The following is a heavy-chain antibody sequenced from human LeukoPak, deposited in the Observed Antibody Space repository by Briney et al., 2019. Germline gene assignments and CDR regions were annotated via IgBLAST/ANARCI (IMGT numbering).Heavy chain of an antibody. CDR1: GGSISSYY. D-gene: IGHD3-22*01. Sequence: SETLSLTCTDSGGSISSYYWSWIRQPPGKGLEWIGYIYYSGSTNYNPSLKSRVTISVDTSKNQFSLKLSSVTAADTAVYYCARAKGWLLKRYFDYWGQGTLVTVSS. CDR2: IYYSGST. V-gene: IGHV4-59*01. CDR3: ARAKGWLLKRYFDY. J-gene: IGHJ4*02.